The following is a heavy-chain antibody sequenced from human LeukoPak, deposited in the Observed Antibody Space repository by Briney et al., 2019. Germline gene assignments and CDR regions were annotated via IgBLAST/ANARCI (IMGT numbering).Heavy chain of an antibody. J-gene: IGHJ4*02. Sequence: GASVKVSCKASGHTFTDYGVDWGRQASGQGLEWMGWMDPNSGHTDSAQKCKGRVTVTRYTSISSAYMGLGSLRSEDTAVYYCARGPYSGYVAGSFDYWGQGTLVTVSS. CDR1: GHTFTDYG. CDR2: MDPNSGHT. V-gene: IGHV1-8*01. D-gene: IGHD5-12*01. CDR3: ARGPYSGYVAGSFDY.